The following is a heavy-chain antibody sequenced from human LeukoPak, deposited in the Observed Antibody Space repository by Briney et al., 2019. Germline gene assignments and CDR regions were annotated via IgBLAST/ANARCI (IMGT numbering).Heavy chain of an antibody. CDR1: GGSFSGYY. J-gene: IGHJ6*03. CDR3: ARVHGSSYYYYYMDV. Sequence: SETLSLTCAVYGGSFSGYYWTWIRQPPGKGLEWIGYIYYSGSTNYNPSLKSRVTISVDTSKNQFSLNLSSVTAADTAVYYCARVHGSSYYYYYMDVWGKGTTVTVSS. CDR2: IYYSGST. D-gene: IGHD3-10*01. V-gene: IGHV4-59*01.